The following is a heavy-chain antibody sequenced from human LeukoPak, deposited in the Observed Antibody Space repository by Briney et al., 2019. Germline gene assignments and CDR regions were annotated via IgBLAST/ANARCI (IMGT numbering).Heavy chain of an antibody. Sequence: GGSLRLSCAASGFTFSSYTMHWIRQAPGKGLEWVANIKQDGSEKNYVDSVKGRFTISRDNAKNSLYLQMNSLRAEDTAVYYCASGLELDYWGQGTLVTVSS. V-gene: IGHV3-7*03. J-gene: IGHJ4*02. CDR1: GFTFSSYT. CDR2: IKQDGSEK. CDR3: ASGLELDY.